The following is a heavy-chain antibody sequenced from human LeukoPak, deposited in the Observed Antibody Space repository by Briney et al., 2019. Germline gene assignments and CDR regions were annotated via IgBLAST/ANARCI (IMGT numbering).Heavy chain of an antibody. CDR1: GGSISSSSYY. J-gene: IGHJ6*03. Sequence: SETLSLTCTVSGGSISSSSYYWGWIRQPPGKGLEWIGNIYYSGSTYYNPSLKSRVTISVDTSKIQFSLRLSSVTAADTAVYYCARQKSYYDSSSYYYYYYYMDVWGKGTTVTVSS. CDR2: IYYSGST. CDR3: ARQKSYYDSSSYYYYYYYMDV. D-gene: IGHD3-22*01. V-gene: IGHV4-39*01.